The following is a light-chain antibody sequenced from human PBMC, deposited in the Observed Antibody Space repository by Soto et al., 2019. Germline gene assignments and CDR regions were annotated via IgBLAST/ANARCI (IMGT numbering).Light chain of an antibody. V-gene: IGLV2-14*03. CDR2: HVT. Sequence: QSALTQPASVSGSPGQSITISCTGTSSDIGHYDYVSWYQQHPGKAPKLMIYHVTYRPSGVSNRYSGSKSGNSASLTISGLQADDEADYYCCSLTINTALVFGTGTKVTVL. J-gene: IGLJ1*01. CDR1: SSDIGHYDY. CDR3: CSLTINTALV.